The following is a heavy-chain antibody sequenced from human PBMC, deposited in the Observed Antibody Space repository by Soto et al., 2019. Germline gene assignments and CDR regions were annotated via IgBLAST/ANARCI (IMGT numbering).Heavy chain of an antibody. CDR3: ARDKDRLQLGGNYYYMLDV. D-gene: IGHD1-26*01. V-gene: IGHV1-24*01. CDR2: FDPEDGET. CDR1: GSTLVELS. Sequence: GASVKVSCKVSGSTLVELSMQWVRQAPGKGLEWMGGFDPEDGETIYAQKFQGRVTITADESSSTAYMELSGLRSDDTAVYYCARDKDRLQLGGNYYYMLDVWGQGTTVTVSS. J-gene: IGHJ6*02.